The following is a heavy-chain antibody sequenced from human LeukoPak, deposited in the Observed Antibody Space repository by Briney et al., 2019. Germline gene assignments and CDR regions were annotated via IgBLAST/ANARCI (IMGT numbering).Heavy chain of an antibody. Sequence: PGGSLRLSCSASGFTFSGFVMHWVRQAPGKGLEYVSAISSNGGNTYYADSVKGRFTISRDNSKNTLYLQMNSLRPEDTAVYYCVKNRRGDFGVVIPNPPPFWGQGTLVTVSS. CDR1: GFTFSGFV. V-gene: IGHV3-64D*06. D-gene: IGHD3-3*01. J-gene: IGHJ4*02. CDR2: ISSNGGNT. CDR3: VKNRRGDFGVVIPNPPPF.